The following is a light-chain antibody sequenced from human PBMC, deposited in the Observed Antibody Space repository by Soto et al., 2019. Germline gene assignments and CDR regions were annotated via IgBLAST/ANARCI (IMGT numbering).Light chain of an antibody. J-gene: IGKJ4*01. Sequence: DIQMTQSPSSLSASVGDRVTITCRASQDLDRWLAWYQQKPGEAPKVLIFAASSLQSGLPSRFSGGGSGTDFSLTISSLQPEDFAVYYCQQRYNWPLTFXAGTKVDIK. V-gene: IGKV1-12*01. CDR1: QDLDRW. CDR2: AAS. CDR3: QQRYNWPLT.